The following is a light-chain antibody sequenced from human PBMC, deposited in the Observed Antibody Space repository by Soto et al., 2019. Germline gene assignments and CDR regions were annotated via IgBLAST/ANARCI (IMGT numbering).Light chain of an antibody. V-gene: IGKV3-11*01. CDR1: ESVNNY. CDR2: DAS. J-gene: IGKJ2*01. CDR3: QQRSNWPPRA. Sequence: EVVLTQSPATLSLSPGERATLSCRASESVNNYLAWYQQKPGQAPRLLIYDASNRATGIPARFSGSGSGTDFTLTISSLEPEDFAVYFCQQRSNWPPRAFGRGTKLQIK.